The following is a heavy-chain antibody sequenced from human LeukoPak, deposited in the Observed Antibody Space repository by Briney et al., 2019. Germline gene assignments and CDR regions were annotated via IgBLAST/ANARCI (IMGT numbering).Heavy chain of an antibody. D-gene: IGHD2-2*03. CDR1: VYTFTGSF. V-gene: IGHV1-2*02. CDR3: ARGFGWIYPPFDY. Sequence: ASVKVSCEAPVYTFTGSFLYSVRQAPGQGLEWMGWINPNNGGTRYAQRFQGRVTMTRDTSINTTYIVLSRLRSDDTAVYYCARGFGWIYPPFDYWGQGTLVTVSS. J-gene: IGHJ4*02. CDR2: INPNNGGT.